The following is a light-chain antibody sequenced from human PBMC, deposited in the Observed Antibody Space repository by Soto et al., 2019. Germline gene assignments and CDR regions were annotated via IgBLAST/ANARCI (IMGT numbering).Light chain of an antibody. CDR3: SSYTSTTTFYV. CDR2: EVT. Sequence: QSALTQPASVSGSPGQSITISCTGTSSDLGAYNYVSWYQHHPGKAPKLMIYEVTNRPSGVSYRFSGSKSGNTASLTISGLQAEDEADYYCSSYTSTTTFYVFGTGTKVTVL. CDR1: SSDLGAYNY. V-gene: IGLV2-14*01. J-gene: IGLJ1*01.